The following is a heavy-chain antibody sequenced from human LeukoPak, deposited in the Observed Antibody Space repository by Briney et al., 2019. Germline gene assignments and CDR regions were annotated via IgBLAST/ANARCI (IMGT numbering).Heavy chain of an antibody. CDR1: GGSISSSSYY. D-gene: IGHD3-16*01. J-gene: IGHJ3*02. V-gene: IGHV4-39*07. CDR3: ARAPYYDYVWGSLASAFDI. Sequence: PSQTLSLTCTVSGGSISSSSYYWGWIRQPPGKGLEWIGSIYYSGSTYYNPSLKSRVTISVDTSKNQFSLKLSSVTAADTAVYYCARAPYYDYVWGSLASAFDIWGQGTMVTVSS. CDR2: IYYSGST.